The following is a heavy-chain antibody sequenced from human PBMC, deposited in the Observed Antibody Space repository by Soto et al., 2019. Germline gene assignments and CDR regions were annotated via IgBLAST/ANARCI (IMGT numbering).Heavy chain of an antibody. Sequence: QVQLVQSGAEVKKPGASVKVSCKVSGYTLTEISMHWVRQAPGKGLEWMGGFDVEDGEKIYAQKFQGRVTMTEDTSTNTAYMQLSSLRSEDTAEYYCATLYSIRDNPPDHWGQGTLVTVSS. J-gene: IGHJ1*01. CDR3: ATLYSIRDNPPDH. CDR1: GYTLTEIS. CDR2: FDVEDGEK. D-gene: IGHD1-20*01. V-gene: IGHV1-24*01.